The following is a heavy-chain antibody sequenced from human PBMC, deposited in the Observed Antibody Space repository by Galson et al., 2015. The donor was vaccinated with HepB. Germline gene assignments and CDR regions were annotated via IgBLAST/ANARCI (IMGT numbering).Heavy chain of an antibody. CDR2: INHSGST. Sequence: ETLSLTCAVYGGSFSGYYWSWIRQPPGKGLEWIGEINHSGSTNYNPSLKSRVTISVDTSKNQFSLKLSSVTAADTAVYYCARINLSSSFYYWGQGTLVTVSS. J-gene: IGHJ4*02. CDR1: GGSFSGYY. CDR3: ARINLSSSFYY. V-gene: IGHV4-34*01. D-gene: IGHD6-6*01.